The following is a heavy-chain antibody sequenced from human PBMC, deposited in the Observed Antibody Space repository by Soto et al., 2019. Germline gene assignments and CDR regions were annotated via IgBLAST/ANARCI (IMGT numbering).Heavy chain of an antibody. D-gene: IGHD5-12*01. V-gene: IGHV3-11*01. Sequence: GGSPRLSCAASGFTFSDYYMSWIRQAPGKGLEWVSYISSSGSTIYYADSVKGRFTISRDNAKNSLYLQMNSLRAEDTAVYYCASPLVATSSRVGGQGTLVTVSS. CDR2: ISSSGSTI. CDR1: GFTFSDYY. J-gene: IGHJ4*02. CDR3: ASPLVATSSRV.